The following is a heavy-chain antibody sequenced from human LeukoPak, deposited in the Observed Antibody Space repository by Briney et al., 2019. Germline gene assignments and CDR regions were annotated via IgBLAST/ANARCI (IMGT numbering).Heavy chain of an antibody. V-gene: IGHV1-69*04. Sequence: ASVKVSCKASGGTFSSYAISWVRQAPGQGLEWMGRIIPILGIANYAQKFQGRVTITADKSTSTAYMELSSLRSEDTAVYYCARPKGITGAYGMDVWGQGTTVTVSS. CDR3: ARPKGITGAYGMDV. J-gene: IGHJ6*02. CDR1: GGTFSSYA. CDR2: IIPILGIA. D-gene: IGHD1-20*01.